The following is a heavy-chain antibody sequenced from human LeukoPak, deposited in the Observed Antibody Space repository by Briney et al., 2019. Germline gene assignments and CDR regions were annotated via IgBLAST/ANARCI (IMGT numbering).Heavy chain of an antibody. V-gene: IGHV3-30*02. CDR3: ARALWFGETFPAY. CDR2: IRYDGSNK. J-gene: IGHJ4*02. D-gene: IGHD3-10*01. Sequence: GGSLRLSCAASGSTFSSYGMHWVRQAPGKGLEWVAFIRYDGSNKYYADSVKGRFTISRDNSKNTLYLQMKSLRAEDTAVYYCARALWFGETFPAYWGQGTLVTVSS. CDR1: GSTFSSYG.